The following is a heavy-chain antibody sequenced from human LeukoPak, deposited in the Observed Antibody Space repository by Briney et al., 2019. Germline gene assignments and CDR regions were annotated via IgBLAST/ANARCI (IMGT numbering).Heavy chain of an antibody. D-gene: IGHD3-3*01. CDR2: INTNTGNP. J-gene: IGHJ5*02. CDR1: GYTFTSYA. V-gene: IGHV7-4-1*02. Sequence: GASVKVSCKASGYTFTSYAMNWVRQAPGQGLEWMGWINTNTGNPTYAQGFTGRFVFSLDTSVSTTYLQINSLKAEDTAVYYCARGGSEYAFWSVQRSNWFDPWGQGTLITVSS. CDR3: ARGGSEYAFWSVQRSNWFDP.